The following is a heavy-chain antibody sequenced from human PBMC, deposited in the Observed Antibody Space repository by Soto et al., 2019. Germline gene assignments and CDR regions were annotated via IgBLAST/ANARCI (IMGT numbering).Heavy chain of an antibody. J-gene: IGHJ6*02. V-gene: IGHV5-51*01. Sequence: PGESLKISCKGSGYSFTSYWIGWVRQMPGKGLEWMGIIYPGDSDTRYSPSFQGQVTISADKSISTAYLQWSSLKASDTAMYYCARQGSSGYTYYYYYGMDVWGQGTTVTVSS. D-gene: IGHD3-22*01. CDR3: ARQGSSGYTYYYYYGMDV. CDR2: IYPGDSDT. CDR1: GYSFTSYW.